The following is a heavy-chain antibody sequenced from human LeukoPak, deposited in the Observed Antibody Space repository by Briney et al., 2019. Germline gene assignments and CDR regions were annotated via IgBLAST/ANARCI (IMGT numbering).Heavy chain of an antibody. CDR2: IYYSGST. D-gene: IGHD6-19*01. J-gene: IGHJ4*02. Sequence: SETLSLTCTVSGGSISSYYWSWIRQPPGKGLEWIGYIYYSGSTNYNPSLKSRVTISLDTSKNQFSLKLSSVTAADTAVYCCARTAVRPTAVDSWGQGTLVTVSS. CDR3: ARTAVRPTAVDS. CDR1: GGSISSYY. V-gene: IGHV4-59*01.